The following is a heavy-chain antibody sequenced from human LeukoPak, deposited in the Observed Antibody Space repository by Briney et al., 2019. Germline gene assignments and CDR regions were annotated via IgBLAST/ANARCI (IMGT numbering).Heavy chain of an antibody. V-gene: IGHV3-7*01. CDR3: ARDYSWELLMDY. CDR2: IKQDGSEK. D-gene: IGHD1-26*01. Sequence: GXXLRLSCAASGFTFSSYWMSWVRQAPGKGMEWVANIKQDGSEKYYVDSVKGRFTISRDNAKNSLYLQMNSLRAEDTAVYYCARDYSWELLMDYWGQGTLVTVSS. CDR1: GFTFSSYW. J-gene: IGHJ4*02.